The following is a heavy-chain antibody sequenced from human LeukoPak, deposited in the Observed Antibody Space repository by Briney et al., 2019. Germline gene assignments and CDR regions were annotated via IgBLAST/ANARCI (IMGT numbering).Heavy chain of an antibody. D-gene: IGHD6-13*01. CDR3: ARGAAAGTTNWFDP. Sequence: PGGSLRLSCAASGFTFSGSAMHWVRQAPGQGLELMGIINPSGGSTSYAQKFQGRVTMTRDTSTSTVYMELSSLRSEDTAVYYCARGAAAGTTNWFDPWGQGTLDTVSS. CDR1: GFTFSGSA. V-gene: IGHV1-46*01. J-gene: IGHJ5*02. CDR2: INPSGGST.